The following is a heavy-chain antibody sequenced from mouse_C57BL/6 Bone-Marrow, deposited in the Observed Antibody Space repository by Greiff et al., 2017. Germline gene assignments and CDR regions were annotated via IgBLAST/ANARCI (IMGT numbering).Heavy chain of an antibody. CDR3: NWEYFDY. J-gene: IGHJ2*01. CDR1: GYTFTSYW. CDR2: IGPSDSYS. Sequence: QVQLQQPGAELVMPGASVKLSCKASGYTFTSYWMHWVKQRPGQGLEWIGEIGPSDSYSNYYQKFKGKSKLTVDKSSSKAYMQLSSLTSEDSAVYYWNWEYFDYWGQGTTLTVSS. D-gene: IGHD4-1*01. V-gene: IGHV1-69*01.